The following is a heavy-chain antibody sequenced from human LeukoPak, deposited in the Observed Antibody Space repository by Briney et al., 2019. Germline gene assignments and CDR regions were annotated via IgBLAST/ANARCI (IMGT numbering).Heavy chain of an antibody. Sequence: SETLSLTCTVSGGSISNSRDYWAWIRQPPGKGLEWIGEINHSGSTNYNPSLKSRVTISVDTSKNQFSLKLSSVTAADTAVYYCARGEQHLPMDVWGKGTTVTVSS. CDR3: ARGEQHLPMDV. J-gene: IGHJ6*03. CDR2: INHSGST. D-gene: IGHD6-13*01. CDR1: GGSISNSRDY. V-gene: IGHV4-39*07.